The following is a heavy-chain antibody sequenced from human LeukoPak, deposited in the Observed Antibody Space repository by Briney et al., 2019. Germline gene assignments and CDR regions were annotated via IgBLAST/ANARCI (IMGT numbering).Heavy chain of an antibody. Sequence: ASVKVSCKASGYTFTSYGISWVRQAPGQGLEWMGWISAYNGNTNYAQKLQGRVTMTTDTSTSTAYMELRSLRSNDTAVYYCARVIAVAGTVAAFDIWGQGTMVTVSS. CDR1: GYTFTSYG. J-gene: IGHJ3*02. CDR2: ISAYNGNT. CDR3: ARVIAVAGTVAAFDI. V-gene: IGHV1-18*01. D-gene: IGHD6-19*01.